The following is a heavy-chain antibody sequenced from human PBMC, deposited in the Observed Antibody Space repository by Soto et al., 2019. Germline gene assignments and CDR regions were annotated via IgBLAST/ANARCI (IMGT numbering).Heavy chain of an antibody. V-gene: IGHV3-48*01. D-gene: IGHD2-15*01. Sequence: GGSLRLSCAASGFTFSSYSMNWVRQAPGKGLEWVSYISSSSSTIYYADSVKGRFTISRDNAKNSLYLQMNSLRAEDTAVYYCARMSEQAHCSGPCPFDYWGQGTLVTVSS. J-gene: IGHJ4*02. CDR2: ISSSSSTI. CDR1: GFTFSSYS. CDR3: ARMSEQAHCSGPCPFDY.